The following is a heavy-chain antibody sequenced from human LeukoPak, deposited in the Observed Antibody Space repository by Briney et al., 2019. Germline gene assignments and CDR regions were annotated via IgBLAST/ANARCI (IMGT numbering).Heavy chain of an antibody. CDR3: ARSRDGYNFFDY. D-gene: IGHD5-24*01. J-gene: IGHJ4*02. V-gene: IGHV1-2*02. CDR2: INPNSGGT. Sequence: ASVKVSCKASGYTFTGYYMHWVRQAPGQGLEWMGWINPNSGGTNYAQKFQGRVTITADKSTSTAYMERSSLRSEDTAVYYCARSRDGYNFFDYWGQGTLVTVSS. CDR1: GYTFTGYY.